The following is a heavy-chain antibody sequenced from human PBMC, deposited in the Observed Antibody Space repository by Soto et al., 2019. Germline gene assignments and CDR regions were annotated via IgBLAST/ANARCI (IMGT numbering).Heavy chain of an antibody. J-gene: IGHJ4*02. CDR3: ARLSISWYYFDY. Sequence: SETLSLTCTVSGGPVNNYYWSWIRQPAGKGLEWLGRIYTSGSTNYNPSLKSRLSMSIDKSKNHFSLRLTSVTAADTAVYYCARLSISWYYFDYWGPGTLVTVSS. CDR1: GGPVNNYY. D-gene: IGHD6-13*01. V-gene: IGHV4-4*07. CDR2: IYTSGST.